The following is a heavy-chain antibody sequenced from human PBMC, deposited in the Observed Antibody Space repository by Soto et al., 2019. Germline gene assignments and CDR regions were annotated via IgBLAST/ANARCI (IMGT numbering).Heavy chain of an antibody. V-gene: IGHV1-2*02. CDR2: INPNSGDA. CDR3: AREAENYFYYGMDV. CDR1: GYTFTGHY. Sequence: ASVKVSCKAAGYTFTGHYIHWVRQAPGQGLEWMGRINPNSGDANYAQKFQGRVTMTRDTSISTASMEVSNLRSDDTAVYYCAREAENYFYYGMDVWGQGTTVTV. J-gene: IGHJ6*02.